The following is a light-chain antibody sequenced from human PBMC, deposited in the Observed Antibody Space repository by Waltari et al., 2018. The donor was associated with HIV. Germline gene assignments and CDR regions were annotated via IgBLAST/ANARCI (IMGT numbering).Light chain of an antibody. CDR3: QQYGRSPLT. V-gene: IGKV3-20*01. CDR1: QSVNSSY. J-gene: IGKJ4*01. Sequence: EIVLTQSPGPLSLSPGEGATLSCRASQSVNSSYLAWYQQKPGQAPRLLIYGASSRATGIPVRFSGSGSGTDFTLTISRLEPEDFAVYYCQQYGRSPLTFGGGTKVEIK. CDR2: GAS.